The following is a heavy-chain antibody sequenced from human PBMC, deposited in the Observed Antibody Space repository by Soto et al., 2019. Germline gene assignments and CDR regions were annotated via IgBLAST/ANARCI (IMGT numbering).Heavy chain of an antibody. D-gene: IGHD2-2*01. V-gene: IGHV1-69*13. Sequence: GASVKVSCKASGVTFNSYAISWVRQAPGQGLEWMGGIIPIFGTANYAQKFQGRVTITADESTSTAYMELSSLRSEDTAVYYCAMWCISTSCHEDYYYAMDVWGHGTTVTVSS. CDR1: GVTFNSYA. J-gene: IGHJ6*02. CDR2: IIPIFGTA. CDR3: AMWCISTSCHEDYYYAMDV.